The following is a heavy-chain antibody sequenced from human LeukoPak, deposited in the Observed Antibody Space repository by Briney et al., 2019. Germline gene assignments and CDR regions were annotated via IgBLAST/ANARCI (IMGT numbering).Heavy chain of an antibody. Sequence: SETLSLTCAVYGGSSSGYYWSWIRQPPGKGLEWIGEINHSGSTNYNPSLKSRVTISVDTSKNQFSLKLSSVTAADTAVYYCARGLSYYDILTGYYSGWFDPWGQGTLVTVSS. CDR3: ARGLSYYDILTGYYSGWFDP. CDR1: GGSSSGYY. V-gene: IGHV4-34*01. D-gene: IGHD3-9*01. J-gene: IGHJ5*02. CDR2: INHSGST.